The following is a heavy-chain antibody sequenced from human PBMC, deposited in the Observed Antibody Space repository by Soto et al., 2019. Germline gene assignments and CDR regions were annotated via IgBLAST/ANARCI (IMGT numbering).Heavy chain of an antibody. J-gene: IGHJ5*02. CDR1: GFTFSSYT. Sequence: PGGSLRLSCAASGFTFSSYTMSWVRQAPGKGLEWVSGISGSTYYADSVKGRFTISRDNSKNTLYLQMNSLRAEDTAVYYCASRCTRCFFPWFDPPGQATTVTGSS. CDR2: ISGST. D-gene: IGHD2-2*01. V-gene: IGHV3-23*01. CDR3: ASRCTRCFFPWFDP.